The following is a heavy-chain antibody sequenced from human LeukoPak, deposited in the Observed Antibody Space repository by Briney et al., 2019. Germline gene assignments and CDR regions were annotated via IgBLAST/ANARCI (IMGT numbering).Heavy chain of an antibody. V-gene: IGHV4-39*07. D-gene: IGHD1-7*01. CDR2: VFYSGST. Sequence: SETLSLTCTVSGGSISSNGFYWGWVRQPPGKGPEWIASVFYSGSTHYNPSLKSRVTISRDTSKNQFSLKVTSVTAADTVVYYCARVGTMADFDSWGQGTLVTVSS. CDR3: ARVGTMADFDS. CDR1: GGSISSNGFY. J-gene: IGHJ4*02.